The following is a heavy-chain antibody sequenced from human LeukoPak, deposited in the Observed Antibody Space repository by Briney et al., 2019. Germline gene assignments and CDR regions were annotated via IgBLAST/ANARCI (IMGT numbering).Heavy chain of an antibody. D-gene: IGHD3-9*01. CDR3: ARVIMGFDWLLNDY. Sequence: GGSLRLSCAASGFNFRSYWMSWVRQAPGKGLEWVANIKHDGREMYYVDSVKGRFTISRDNAKNSLYLQMNSLRAEDTAVFYCARVIMGFDWLLNDYWGQGTLVTVSS. CDR1: GFNFRSYW. J-gene: IGHJ4*02. CDR2: IKHDGREM. V-gene: IGHV3-7*01.